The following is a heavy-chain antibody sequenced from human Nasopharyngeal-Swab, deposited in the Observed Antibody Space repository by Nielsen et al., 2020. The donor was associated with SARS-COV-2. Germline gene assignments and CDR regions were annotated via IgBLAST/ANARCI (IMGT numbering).Heavy chain of an antibody. V-gene: IGHV3-21*01. CDR2: ISSSSSYI. CDR3: ARSQGERRAGAFDI. CDR1: GFTFSSYS. Sequence: GESLKISCAASGFTFSSYSMNWVRQAPGKGLEWVSSISSSSSYIYYADSVKGRFTISRDNAKNSLYLQINSLRAEDTAVYYCARSQGERRAGAFDIWGQGTMVTVSS. D-gene: IGHD1-1*01. J-gene: IGHJ3*02.